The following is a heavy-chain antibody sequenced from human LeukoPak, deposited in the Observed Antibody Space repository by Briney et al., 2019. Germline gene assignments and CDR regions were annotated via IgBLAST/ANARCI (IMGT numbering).Heavy chain of an antibody. CDR2: INPNSGAT. D-gene: IGHD2/OR15-2a*01. Sequence: GASVRVSCKASGYTFTAYYMHWVRQAPGQGLERVGWINPNSGATNYAQNFQGRVTMTADTSISTAYLDLSRLRSYDSAVYYCARDPIVQAGYYYGMDVWGQGTTVTVSS. J-gene: IGHJ6*02. CDR1: GYTFTAYY. V-gene: IGHV1-2*02. CDR3: ARDPIVQAGYYYGMDV.